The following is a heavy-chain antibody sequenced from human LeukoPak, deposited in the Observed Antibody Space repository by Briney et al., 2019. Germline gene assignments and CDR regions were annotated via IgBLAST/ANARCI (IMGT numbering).Heavy chain of an antibody. CDR1: GGSISSYY. Sequence: SETLSLTCTVSGGSISSYYWSWIRQPAGKGLEWIGRIYTSGSTTYNPSLKSRVTMSVDTSKNQFSLKLSSVTAADTAVYYCARVWQDYYDSSGYYLDYWGQGTLVTVSS. D-gene: IGHD3-22*01. V-gene: IGHV4-4*07. CDR2: IYTSGST. J-gene: IGHJ4*02. CDR3: ARVWQDYYDSSGYYLDY.